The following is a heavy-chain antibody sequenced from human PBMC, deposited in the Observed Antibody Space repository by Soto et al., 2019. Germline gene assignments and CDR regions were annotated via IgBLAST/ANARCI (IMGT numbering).Heavy chain of an antibody. D-gene: IGHD3-10*01. CDR3: ARLVYDTRLNYMYFDF. CDR1: GVSIISGNW. J-gene: IGHJ4*02. Sequence: PSETLSLTCAVSGVSIISGNWWTLFRQSPQRGLEYIGEIFHDGTANYYPSFERRVAISVDTSKNQFSLKLTSVTAADTAIYFCARLVYDTRLNYMYFDFWGQGTLVTVSS. CDR2: IFHDGTA. V-gene: IGHV4-4*02.